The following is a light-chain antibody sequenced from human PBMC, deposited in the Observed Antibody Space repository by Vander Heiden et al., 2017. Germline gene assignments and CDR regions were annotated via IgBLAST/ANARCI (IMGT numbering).Light chain of an antibody. CDR1: QSVSSY. CDR3: QQRSNGPLMYT. Sequence: EIVLTHSPSTLSLSPGATAPPTCRASQSVSSYLAWYQQKPGQAPRLLIYDASNRATGIPARFSGSGSGTDFTLTISSLEPEDFAVYYCQQRSNGPLMYTFGQGTKLEIK. J-gene: IGKJ2*01. CDR2: DAS. V-gene: IGKV3-11*01.